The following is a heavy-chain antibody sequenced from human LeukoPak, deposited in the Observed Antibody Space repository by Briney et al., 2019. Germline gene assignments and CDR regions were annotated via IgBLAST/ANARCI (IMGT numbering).Heavy chain of an antibody. Sequence: ASVKVSCKASGYTFTGYYMHWVRQAPGQGLEWMGWIIPNSGGTNYAQKFQGRVTMTRDTSISTAYMELSRLRSDDTAVYYCANVPEQDDAFDIWGQGTMVTPSA. D-gene: IGHD1/OR15-1a*01. CDR1: GYTFTGYY. CDR3: ANVPEQDDAFDI. J-gene: IGHJ3*02. CDR2: IIPNSGGT. V-gene: IGHV1-2*02.